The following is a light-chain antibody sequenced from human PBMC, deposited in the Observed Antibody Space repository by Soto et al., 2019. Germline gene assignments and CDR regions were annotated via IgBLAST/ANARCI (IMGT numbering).Light chain of an antibody. CDR2: GAS. CDR1: QSVSSI. Sequence: EIVMTQSPATLSVSPGERDTLSCRASQSVSSILAWYQQKPGQSLGLLIYGASTRATGIPARFSGSGSGTEFTLTIISLQSEDFAVYYCQQYNNWPPSTFGPGTKVDIK. CDR3: QQYNNWPPST. V-gene: IGKV3-15*01. J-gene: IGKJ3*01.